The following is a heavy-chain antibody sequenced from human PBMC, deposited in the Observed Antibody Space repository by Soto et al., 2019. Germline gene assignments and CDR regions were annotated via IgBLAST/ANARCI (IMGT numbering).Heavy chain of an antibody. CDR2: ISGSGGST. CDR1: GFTFSSYA. V-gene: IGHV3-23*01. D-gene: IGHD2-15*01. J-gene: IGHJ4*02. Sequence: HPGGSLRLSCAASGFTFSSYAMSWVRQAPGKGLEWVSAISGSGGSTYYADSVKGRFTISRDNSKNTLYLQMNSLRAEDTAVYYCATDIVVVVAASESFDYWGQGTLVTVSS. CDR3: ATDIVVVVAASESFDY.